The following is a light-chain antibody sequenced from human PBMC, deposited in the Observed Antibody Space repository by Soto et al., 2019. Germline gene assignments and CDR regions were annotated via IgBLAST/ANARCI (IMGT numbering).Light chain of an antibody. Sequence: GSQSVSRNLAWSPQKXGQAQRLLIYGESXRANGIAARLSASGSGTDFTLTISSLETEDCAVYYCQHRAKWPTTCGAWTKGDI. J-gene: IGKJ4*02. CDR2: GES. V-gene: IGKV3-11*01. CDR1: QSVSRN. CDR3: QHRAKWPTT.